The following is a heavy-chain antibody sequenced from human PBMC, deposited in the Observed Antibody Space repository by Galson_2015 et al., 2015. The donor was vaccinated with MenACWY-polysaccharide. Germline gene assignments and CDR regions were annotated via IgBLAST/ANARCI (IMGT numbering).Heavy chain of an antibody. J-gene: IGHJ4*02. CDR3: ARGVDTAMVNFDY. Sequence: SLRLSCAASGFTFSSYDMNWVRQAPGKGLEWVSYISSSGSTIYYADSVKGRFTISRDNAKNSLYLQMNSLRAEDTAVYYCARGVDTAMVNFDYWGQGTLVTVSS. CDR1: GFTFSSYD. V-gene: IGHV3-48*03. CDR2: ISSSGSTI. D-gene: IGHD5-18*01.